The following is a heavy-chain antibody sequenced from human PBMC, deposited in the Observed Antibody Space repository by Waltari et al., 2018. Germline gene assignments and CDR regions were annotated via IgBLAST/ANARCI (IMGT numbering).Heavy chain of an antibody. Sequence: QVQLVQSGAEVKKPGASVKVSCKASGYTFPGYYMHWVRQAPGQGLEWMGRINPNSGGTNYAQKFQGRVTMTRDTSISTAYMELRSLRSDDTAVYYCASSGWDTYYYYGMDVWGQGTTVTVSS. CDR2: INPNSGGT. D-gene: IGHD6-19*01. V-gene: IGHV1-2*06. CDR1: GYTFPGYY. CDR3: ASSGWDTYYYYGMDV. J-gene: IGHJ6*02.